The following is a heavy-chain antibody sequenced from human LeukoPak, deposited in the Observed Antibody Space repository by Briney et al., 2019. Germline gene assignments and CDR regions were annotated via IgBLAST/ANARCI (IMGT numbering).Heavy chain of an antibody. CDR3: ARVSTTGTTIDY. CDR2: IIPILGIA. Sequence: ASVKVSCKASGGTFSSYAISWVRRAPGQGLEWMGRIIPILGIANYAQEFQGRVTITADKSTSTAYMELSSLRSEDTALYYCARVSTTGTTIDYWGQGTLVTVSS. CDR1: GGTFSSYA. J-gene: IGHJ4*02. V-gene: IGHV1-69*04. D-gene: IGHD1-1*01.